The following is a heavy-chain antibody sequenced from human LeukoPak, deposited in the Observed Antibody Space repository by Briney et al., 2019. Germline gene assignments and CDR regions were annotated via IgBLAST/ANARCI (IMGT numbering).Heavy chain of an antibody. J-gene: IGHJ4*02. CDR1: GFTFNTYS. V-gene: IGHV3-21*01. CDR2: ISYNSAYI. Sequence: PGGSLRLSCAASGFTFNTYSMNWVRQAPRKGLEWVSSISYNSAYIFYADSLQGRFTISRDNAKNSVYLQMNSLTAEDTAVYYCARAWAPYSTQYYFDCWGQGTLVTVSS. D-gene: IGHD6-13*01. CDR3: ARAWAPYSTQYYFDC.